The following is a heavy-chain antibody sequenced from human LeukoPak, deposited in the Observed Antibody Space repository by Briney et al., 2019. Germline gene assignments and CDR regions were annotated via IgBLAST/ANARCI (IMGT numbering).Heavy chain of an antibody. Sequence: GGSLRLSCAASGFMFSNYAMNWDRQAPGKGLEWVAVISYDGDIIHYADSVKGRFSISRDNSKNTLFLQMNSLRPEDTAVYHCARGRYRSEYFDYWGQGTLATVSS. CDR3: ARGRYRSEYFDY. CDR1: GFMFSNYA. J-gene: IGHJ4*02. D-gene: IGHD5-18*01. V-gene: IGHV3-30*04. CDR2: ISYDGDII.